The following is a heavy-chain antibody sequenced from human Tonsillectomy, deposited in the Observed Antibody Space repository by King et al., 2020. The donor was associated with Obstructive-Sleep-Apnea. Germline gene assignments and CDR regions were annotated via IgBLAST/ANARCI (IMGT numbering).Heavy chain of an antibody. D-gene: IGHD6-13*01. CDR3: ARGGGDYSSPCDYGMDV. J-gene: IGHJ6*02. CDR1: GGSISIYY. V-gene: IGHV4-59*01. Sequence: MQLQESGPGLVKPSETLSLTCTVSGGSISIYYWSWFRQPPGKGLEWIGYFFYSGRPNYNPSLKSRVTISVDTAQNQFSLNMGSVTAADTAVYYCARGGGDYSSPCDYGMDVWGQGTTVTVSS. CDR2: FFYSGRP.